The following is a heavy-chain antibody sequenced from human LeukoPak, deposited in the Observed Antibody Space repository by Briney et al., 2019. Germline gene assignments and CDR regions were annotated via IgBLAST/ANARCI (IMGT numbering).Heavy chain of an antibody. CDR3: ARNIRFGGNYYFDY. Sequence: SVKVSCKASGYTFTSYDINWVRQAPGQGLEWMGGIIPIFGTANYAQKFQGRVTITADESTSTAYMELSSLKSEDTAVYYCARNIRFGGNYYFDYWGQGTLVTVSS. D-gene: IGHD3-16*01. CDR1: GYTFTSYD. V-gene: IGHV1-69*13. CDR2: IIPIFGTA. J-gene: IGHJ4*02.